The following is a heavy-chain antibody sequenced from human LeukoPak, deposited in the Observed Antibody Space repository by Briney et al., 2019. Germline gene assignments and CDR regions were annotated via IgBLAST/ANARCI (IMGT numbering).Heavy chain of an antibody. CDR3: ARAGSSSWYGGYFQH. Sequence: SQTLSLTCTVSGGSISSGGYYWSWIRQHPGKGLEWIGYIYYSGSTYYNPSLKSRVTISVDTSKNQFSLKLSSVTAADTAVYYCARAGSSSWYGGYFQHWGQGTLVTVSS. D-gene: IGHD6-13*01. V-gene: IGHV4-31*03. CDR2: IYYSGST. J-gene: IGHJ1*01. CDR1: GGSISSGGYY.